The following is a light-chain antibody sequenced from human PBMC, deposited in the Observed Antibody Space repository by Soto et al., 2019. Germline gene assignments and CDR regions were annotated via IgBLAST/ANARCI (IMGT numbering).Light chain of an antibody. CDR2: GAS. J-gene: IGKJ1*01. Sequence: EIVMTQSPATLSVSPGERATLSCRASQSVSSDLAWYHQKPGQAPRLLIYGASTRATGIPARFSGSGSGTEFTLTISSLQSEGFAVYYCQQYNNWTFGQGTKVDIK. CDR3: QQYNNWT. CDR1: QSVSSD. V-gene: IGKV3-15*01.